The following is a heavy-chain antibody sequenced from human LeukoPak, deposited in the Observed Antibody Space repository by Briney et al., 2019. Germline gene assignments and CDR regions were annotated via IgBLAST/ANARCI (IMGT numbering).Heavy chain of an antibody. D-gene: IGHD5-12*01. CDR2: IYYSGST. Sequence: ETLSLTCTVSGGSISSYYWSWIRQPPGKGLEWIGYIYYSGSTNCNPSLKSRVTISVDTSKNQFSLKLSSVTAADTAVYYCARAKYSGYDRYYFDYWGQGTLVTVSS. CDR3: ARAKYSGYDRYYFDY. J-gene: IGHJ4*02. V-gene: IGHV4-59*01. CDR1: GGSISSYY.